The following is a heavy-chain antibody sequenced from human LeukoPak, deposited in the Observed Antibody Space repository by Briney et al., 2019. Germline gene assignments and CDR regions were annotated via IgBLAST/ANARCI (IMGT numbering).Heavy chain of an antibody. D-gene: IGHD3-22*01. CDR1: GFTFSSYA. J-gene: IGHJ4*02. CDR3: ANPKRGYYPYYFDY. CDR2: ISYDGSNK. Sequence: GRSLRLSCAASGFTFSSYAMHWVRQAPGKGLEWVAVISYDGSNKYYADSVKGRFTISRDNSKNTLYLQMNSLRAEDTAVYYCANPKRGYYPYYFDYWGQGTLVTVSS. V-gene: IGHV3-30-3*01.